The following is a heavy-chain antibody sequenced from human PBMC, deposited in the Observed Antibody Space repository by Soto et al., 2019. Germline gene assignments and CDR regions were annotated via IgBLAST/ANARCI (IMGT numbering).Heavy chain of an antibody. V-gene: IGHV4-34*01. CDR3: ARGHPIVVVPAATPALNWFVP. J-gene: IGHJ5*02. CDR1: GGSFSGYY. Sequence: SETLSLTCAVYGGSFSGYYWSWIRQPPGKGLQWIGEINHSGSTNSNPSLKSRVTISVDTSKNQFSLKLSSVTAADTAVYYCARGHPIVVVPAATPALNWFVPWGQGTLVTVSS. D-gene: IGHD2-2*01. CDR2: INHSGST.